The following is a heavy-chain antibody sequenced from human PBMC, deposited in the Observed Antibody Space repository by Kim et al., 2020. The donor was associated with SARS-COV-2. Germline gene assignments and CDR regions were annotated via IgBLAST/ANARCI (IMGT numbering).Heavy chain of an antibody. CDR3: ARLLPYSSSWGGYYFDY. Sequence: GESLKISCKGSGYSFTSYWISWVRQMPGKGLEWMGRIDPSDSYTNYSPSFQGHVTISADKSISTAYLQWSSLKASDTAMYYCARLLPYSSSWGGYYFDYWGQGTLVTVSS. V-gene: IGHV5-10-1*01. CDR2: IDPSDSYT. D-gene: IGHD6-13*01. CDR1: GYSFTSYW. J-gene: IGHJ4*02.